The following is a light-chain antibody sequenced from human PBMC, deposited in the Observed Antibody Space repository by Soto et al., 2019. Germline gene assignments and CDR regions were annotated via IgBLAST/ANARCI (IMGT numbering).Light chain of an antibody. CDR1: QSVSSSY. V-gene: IGKV3-20*01. CDR2: GAS. J-gene: IGKJ5*01. Sequence: EIVLTQSPGTLSLSPGERATLSCRASQSVSSSYLAWYQQKPGQAPRLLLYGASSRAAGIPDRFSGSGSGTDFTLTISRLEPEDFAVDYCQQYGSSPPITFGHGTRLLI. CDR3: QQYGSSPPIT.